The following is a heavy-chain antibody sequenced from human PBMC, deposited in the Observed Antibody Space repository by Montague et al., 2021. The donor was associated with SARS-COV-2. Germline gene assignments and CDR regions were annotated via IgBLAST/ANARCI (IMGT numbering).Heavy chain of an antibody. CDR1: GGSISSSSNY. CDR2: IYYSGST. J-gene: IGHJ4*02. CDR3: ARRGWFGELL. V-gene: IGHV4-39*01. D-gene: IGHD3-10*01. Sequence: SETLSLTCSVSGGSISSSSNYWGWIRQPPGKGLEWIGNIYYSGSTHYKSSLKSRVIISVDTSKNQFSLKLSSVTAADTAVYYCARRGWFGELLWGQGTLVTVSS.